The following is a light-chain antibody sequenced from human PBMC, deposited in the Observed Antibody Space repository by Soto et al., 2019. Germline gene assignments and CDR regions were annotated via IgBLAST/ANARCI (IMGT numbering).Light chain of an antibody. J-gene: IGKJ2*01. CDR1: QSVSSSY. CDR2: GAS. V-gene: IGKV3-20*01. CDR3: QQYGSSYT. Sequence: EIVLTQSPGTLSLSPGERATLSCRASQSVSSSYLAWYQQKPGQAPRLLIYGASSRATGFPDRFSGSGSGTDFTLTISRLEPEAFAVYYCQQYGSSYTFGQGTKLEIK.